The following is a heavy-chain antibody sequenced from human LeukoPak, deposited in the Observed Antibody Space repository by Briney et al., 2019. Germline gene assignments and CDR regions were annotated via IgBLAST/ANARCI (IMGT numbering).Heavy chain of an antibody. Sequence: GGSLSLSCAASGFTFDDYTMPWVRPAPGKGLEWVSLISWDGGSTYCADAVKGRFTISRDNSKNSLYLQMNSLRTEDTALYYCATMVALGYDFWSGLDYWGQGTLVTVSS. CDR2: ISWDGGST. CDR1: GFTFDDYT. CDR3: ATMVALGYDFWSGLDY. J-gene: IGHJ4*02. V-gene: IGHV3-43*01. D-gene: IGHD3-3*01.